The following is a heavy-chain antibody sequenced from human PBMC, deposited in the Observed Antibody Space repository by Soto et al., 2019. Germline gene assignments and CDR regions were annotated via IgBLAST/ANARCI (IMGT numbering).Heavy chain of an antibody. CDR2: ISGSGGSSYSQ. D-gene: IGHD3-9*01. Sequence: GESLKISCKGSGHSLRSYAMSWVRQAPGKGLQWVSTISGSGGSSYSQYYADSVKGRFTVSRDKSKNTLYLQITSLRVEDTAVYYCAKPTGYLSFHWFEPSGQGTLVTV. V-gene: IGHV3-23*01. CDR1: GHSLRSYA. J-gene: IGHJ5*02. CDR3: AKPTGYLSFHWFEP.